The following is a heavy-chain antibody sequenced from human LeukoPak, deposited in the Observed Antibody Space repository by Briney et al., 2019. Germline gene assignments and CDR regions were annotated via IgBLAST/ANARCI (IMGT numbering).Heavy chain of an antibody. CDR1: GGSVSSGSYY. D-gene: IGHD6-6*01. V-gene: IGHV4-61*01. CDR2: IYYSGST. J-gene: IGHJ4*02. CDR3: ARDGPPGIAARPLLAY. Sequence: SETLSLTCTVSGGSVSSGSYYWSWIRQPPGKGLEWIGYIYYSGSTNYNPSLKSRVTISVDTSKNQFSLKLSSVPAADTAVYYCARDGPPGIAARPLLAYWGQGTLVTVSS.